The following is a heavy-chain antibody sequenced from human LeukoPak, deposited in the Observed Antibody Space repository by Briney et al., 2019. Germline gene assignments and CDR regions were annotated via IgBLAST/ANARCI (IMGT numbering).Heavy chain of an antibody. CDR2: IYPGDSDT. CDR3: ARTAGANYYDYYMDV. CDR1: GYSFTNYW. J-gene: IGHJ6*03. V-gene: IGHV5-51*01. D-gene: IGHD4/OR15-4a*01. Sequence: GESLKISCKGYGYSFTNYWIAWVRQMPGKGLEWMGIIYPGDSDTEYSPSFQGQVTISVDKSINTASLQWNSLTASDTAMYYCARTAGANYYDYYMDVWGKGTTVTVSS.